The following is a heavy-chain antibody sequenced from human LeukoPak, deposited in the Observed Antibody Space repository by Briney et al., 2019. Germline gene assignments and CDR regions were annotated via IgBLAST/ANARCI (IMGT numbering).Heavy chain of an antibody. CDR3: AGDGYYYGSGSYDGTTYFDY. J-gene: IGHJ4*02. Sequence: GASVKVSCKASGYTFTSYGISWVRQAPGQGLEWMGWISAYNGNTNYAQKLQGRVTMTTDTSTSTAYMELRSLRSDDTAVYYCAGDGYYYGSGSYDGTTYFDYWGQGTLVTVSS. CDR2: ISAYNGNT. V-gene: IGHV1-18*01. D-gene: IGHD3-10*01. CDR1: GYTFTSYG.